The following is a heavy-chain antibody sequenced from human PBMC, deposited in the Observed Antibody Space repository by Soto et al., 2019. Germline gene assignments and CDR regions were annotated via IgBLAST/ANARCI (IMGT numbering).Heavy chain of an antibody. CDR2: TYYRSKWYN. V-gene: IGHV6-1*01. CDR3: ARGRLAAAGGYGMDV. Sequence: SQTLSLTCAISGDSVSSNDAVWNWIRQSPSRGLEWLGRTYYRSKWYNDYAGSVKSRITINPDTSKNQFSLELSSVTAADTAVYYCARGRLAAAGGYGMDVWGQGTTVTVSS. CDR1: GDSVSSNDAV. D-gene: IGHD6-13*01. J-gene: IGHJ6*02.